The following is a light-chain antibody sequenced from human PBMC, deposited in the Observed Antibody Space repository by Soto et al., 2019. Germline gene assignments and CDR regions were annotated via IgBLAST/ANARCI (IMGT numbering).Light chain of an antibody. CDR1: QSVSSSY. J-gene: IGKJ1*01. CDR2: GAS. Sequence: IVLTRSPATLSLSPGKRATLSCRASQSVSSSYLAWYQQKPGQAPRLLIYGASSRATGIPDRFSGSGSGTDFTLTISRLEPEDFAVYYCQQYGSSRTFGQGTKVDIK. CDR3: QQYGSSRT. V-gene: IGKV3-20*01.